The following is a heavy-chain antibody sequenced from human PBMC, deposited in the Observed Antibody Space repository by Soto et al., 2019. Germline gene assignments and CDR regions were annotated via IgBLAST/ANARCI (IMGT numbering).Heavy chain of an antibody. D-gene: IGHD5-12*01. CDR1: GGTFSSYA. CDR3: AITVEMATTISSTFDY. Sequence: GASVKVSCKASGGTFSSYAISWVRQAPGQGLEWMGGIIPIFGTANYAQKFQGRVTITADKSTSTAYMELSSLRSEDTAVYECAITVEMATTISSTFDYWGQGTLVTVSS. V-gene: IGHV1-69*06. CDR2: IIPIFGTA. J-gene: IGHJ4*02.